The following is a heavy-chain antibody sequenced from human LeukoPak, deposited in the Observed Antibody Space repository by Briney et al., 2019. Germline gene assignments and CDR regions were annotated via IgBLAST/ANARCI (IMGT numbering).Heavy chain of an antibody. V-gene: IGHV1-46*01. D-gene: IGHD6-19*01. CDR1: GYSFTSHY. CDR3: ARGYSSGFGN. CDR2: INPSRGST. J-gene: IGHJ4*02. Sequence: ASVKVSCKASGYSFTSHYIHWVRQAPGPGLEWMGIINPSRGSTSYAQKFQGRVTVTRDTSTSTVYMDLSSLGSEDTAVYYCARGYSSGFGNWGQGTLVTVSS.